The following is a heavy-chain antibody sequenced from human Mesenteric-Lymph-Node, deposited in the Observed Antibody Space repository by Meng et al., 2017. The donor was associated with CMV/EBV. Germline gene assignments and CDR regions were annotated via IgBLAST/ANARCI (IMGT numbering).Heavy chain of an antibody. CDR1: GGSVSSGSYY. CDR2: IYYSGST. J-gene: IGHJ6*02. Sequence: SETLSLTCTVSGGSVSSGSYYWSWIRQPPGKGLEWIGYIYYSGSTNYNPSLKSRVTISVDTSKNQFSLKLSSVTAADTAVYYCARGAAARHLGDDRQYYYYYYYGMDVWGQGTTVTVSS. D-gene: IGHD6-6*01. V-gene: IGHV4-61*01. CDR3: ARGAAARHLGDDRQYYYYYYYGMDV.